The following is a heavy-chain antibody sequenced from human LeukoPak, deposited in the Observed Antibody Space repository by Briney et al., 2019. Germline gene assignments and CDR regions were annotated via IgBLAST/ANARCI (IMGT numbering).Heavy chain of an antibody. V-gene: IGHV3-30*18. D-gene: IGHD6-19*01. Sequence: GGSLRLSCAASRFTFSSYGMHWVRQAPGKGLEWVAVISYDGSNKYYADSVKGRFTISRDNSKNTLYLQMNSLRAEDTAVYYCAKVGYSSGWTPDAFDIWGQGTMVTVSS. CDR3: AKVGYSSGWTPDAFDI. CDR1: RFTFSSYG. J-gene: IGHJ3*02. CDR2: ISYDGSNK.